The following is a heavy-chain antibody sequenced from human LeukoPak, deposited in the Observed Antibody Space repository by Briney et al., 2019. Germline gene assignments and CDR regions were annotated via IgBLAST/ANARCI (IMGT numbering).Heavy chain of an antibody. CDR1: GDSVSSNSAA. Sequence: SQTLPLTCAISGDSVSSNSAAWNWIRQSPSRGLEWLGRTYYRSKWYNDYAASVRSRITINPDISKNQFSLQLNSVTPQDTALYYCARQYYGSGSSRFDYWGQGTLVTVSS. CDR3: ARQYYGSGSSRFDY. J-gene: IGHJ4*02. D-gene: IGHD3-10*01. CDR2: TYYRSKWYN. V-gene: IGHV6-1*01.